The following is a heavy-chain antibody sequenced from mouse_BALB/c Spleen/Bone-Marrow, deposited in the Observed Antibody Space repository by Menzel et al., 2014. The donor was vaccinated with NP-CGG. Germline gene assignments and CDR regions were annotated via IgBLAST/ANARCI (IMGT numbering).Heavy chain of an antibody. CDR3: AVYDYEGFAY. V-gene: IGHV14-3*02. CDR2: IDPANGNT. CDR1: GFNIKDTY. J-gene: IGHJ3*01. Sequence: EVQLQQSGAELVKPGASVKLSCTASGFNIKDTYMHWVKQRPEQGLEWIGRIDPANGNTKYDPKFQGKATIAADTSSNTAYLQLSSLTSEDTAVYYCAVYDYEGFAYWGQGTLVTVSA. D-gene: IGHD2-4*01.